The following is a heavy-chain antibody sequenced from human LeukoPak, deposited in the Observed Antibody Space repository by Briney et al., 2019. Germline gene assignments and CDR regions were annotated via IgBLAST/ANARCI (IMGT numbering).Heavy chain of an antibody. CDR2: IYHSGST. D-gene: IGHD5-12*01. J-gene: IGHJ4*02. CDR3: ARGGGYASPIGY. V-gene: IGHV4-59*01. CDR1: GGSISTYY. Sequence: SETLSLTCTLSGGSISTYYWNWIRQPPGKGLEWIGYIYHSGSTHYNPSLKSRVTISVDTSKNQFSLKLSSVTAADTAVYYCARGGGYASPIGYWGQGALVTVSS.